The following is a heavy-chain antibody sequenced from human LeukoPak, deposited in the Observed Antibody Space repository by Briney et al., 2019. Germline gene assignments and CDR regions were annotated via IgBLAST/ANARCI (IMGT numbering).Heavy chain of an antibody. J-gene: IGHJ3*02. Sequence: PGGSLRLSCAASGFTFSSYAMSWVRQAPGKGLEWVSAISGSGGSTYYADSVKGRFTISRDNSKNTLYLQMNSLRAEDTAVYYCAKVIEMATTRAGDAFDIWGQGTMVTVSS. D-gene: IGHD5-24*01. V-gene: IGHV3-23*01. CDR3: AKVIEMATTRAGDAFDI. CDR1: GFTFSSYA. CDR2: ISGSGGST.